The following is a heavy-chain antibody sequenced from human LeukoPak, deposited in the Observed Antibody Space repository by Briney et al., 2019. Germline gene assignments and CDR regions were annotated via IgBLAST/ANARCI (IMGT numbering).Heavy chain of an antibody. V-gene: IGHV3-33*01. Sequence: PGGSLRLSCAASGFNFSSYGMHWVRQAPGKGLEWVAVIWYDGSNKYYADSVKGRFTISRDNSKNTLYLQMNSLRAEDTAVYYCARDGGFFDWYFDYWGQGTLVTVSS. CDR2: IWYDGSNK. D-gene: IGHD3-9*01. CDR1: GFNFSSYG. J-gene: IGHJ4*02. CDR3: ARDGGFFDWYFDY.